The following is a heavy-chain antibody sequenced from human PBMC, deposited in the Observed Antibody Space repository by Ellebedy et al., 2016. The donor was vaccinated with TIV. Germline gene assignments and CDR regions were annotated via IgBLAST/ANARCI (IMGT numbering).Heavy chain of an antibody. CDR1: GYTFALYT. CDR2: INNDTGNT. D-gene: IGHD4-17*01. V-gene: IGHV1-3*04. CDR3: ARDRDYGTFDY. J-gene: IGHJ4*02. Sequence: AASVKVSCKASGYTFALYTMHWVRQPPGQRLEWLGWINNDTGNTEYSQHFQGRVTFTTDTAASTVYMELSSLRSEDTAVYYCARDRDYGTFDYWGQGTLVTVSS.